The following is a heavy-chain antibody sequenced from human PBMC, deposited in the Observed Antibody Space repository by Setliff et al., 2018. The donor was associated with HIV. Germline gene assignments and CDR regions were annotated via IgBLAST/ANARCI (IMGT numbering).Heavy chain of an antibody. J-gene: IGHJ4*02. V-gene: IGHV3-74*01. D-gene: IGHD1-26*01. Sequence: GESLRLSCAASGFTFSSYWMHWVRQAPGKGLVWVSRINSDGSSTSYADSVKGRFTISRDNAKNTLYLQMNSLRAEDTAVYYCASKGVYSGSAFDYWGQGTLVTVSS. CDR2: INSDGSST. CDR3: ASKGVYSGSAFDY. CDR1: GFTFSSYW.